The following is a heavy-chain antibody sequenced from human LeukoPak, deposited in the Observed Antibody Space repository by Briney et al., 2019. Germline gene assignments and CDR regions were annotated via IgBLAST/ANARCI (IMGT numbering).Heavy chain of an antibody. D-gene: IGHD3-3*01. CDR2: INPNSGGT. J-gene: IGHJ3*02. V-gene: IGHV1-2*02. CDR3: ARGGKTYYDFWSGYWGGNDAFDI. CDR1: GYTFTDYY. Sequence: ASVKVSCKASGYTFTDYYMNWVRQAPGQGLEWMGWINPNSGGTNDAQKFQGRVTMTRDTSISTAYMELSRLRSDDTAVYYCARGGKTYYDFWSGYWGGNDAFDIWGQGTMVTVSS.